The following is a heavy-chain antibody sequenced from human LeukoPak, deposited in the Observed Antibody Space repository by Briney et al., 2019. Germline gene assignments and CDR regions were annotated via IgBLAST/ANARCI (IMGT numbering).Heavy chain of an antibody. D-gene: IGHD1-1*01. CDR2: ISWNSGSI. Sequence: GGSLRLSCAASGFTFDDYAMHWVRQAPGKGLEWVSGISWNSGSIGYADSVKGRFTISRDSAKNSLYLQMNSLRAEDTALYYCAKDNVATGTTSAFDYWGQGTLVTVSS. CDR1: GFTFDDYA. V-gene: IGHV3-9*01. CDR3: AKDNVATGTTSAFDY. J-gene: IGHJ4*02.